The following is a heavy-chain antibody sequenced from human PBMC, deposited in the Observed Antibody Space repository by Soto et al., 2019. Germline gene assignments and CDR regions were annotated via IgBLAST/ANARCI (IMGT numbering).Heavy chain of an antibody. D-gene: IGHD3-9*01. CDR1: GFTFSSYG. CDR3: AKDLVYDILTGYADY. V-gene: IGHV3-30*18. CDR2: ISYDGSNK. J-gene: IGHJ4*02. Sequence: GGSLRLSCAASGFTFSSYGMHWVRQAPGKGLEWVAVISYDGSNKYYADSVKGRFTISRDNSKNTLYLQMNSLRAEDTAVYYCAKDLVYDILTGYADYWGQGTLVTVSS.